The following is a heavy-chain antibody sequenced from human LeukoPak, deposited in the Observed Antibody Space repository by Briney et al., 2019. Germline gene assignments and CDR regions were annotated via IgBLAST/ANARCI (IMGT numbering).Heavy chain of an antibody. CDR1: GFTFSSYG. J-gene: IGHJ4*02. CDR2: IWYDGSNK. D-gene: IGHD6-19*01. CDR3: ARGAVAGPPYFDY. Sequence: GGSLRLSCAASGFTFSSYGMHWVRQAPGKGLEWVAVIWYDGSNKYYADSVKGRFTISRDNSKNTLYLQMNSLRAEDTAVYYCARGAVAGPPYFDYWGQGTLVTVSS. V-gene: IGHV3-33*01.